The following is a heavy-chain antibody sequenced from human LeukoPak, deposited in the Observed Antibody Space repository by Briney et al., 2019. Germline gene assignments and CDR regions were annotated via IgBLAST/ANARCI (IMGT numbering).Heavy chain of an antibody. J-gene: IGHJ4*02. CDR1: GFTFSSYG. D-gene: IGHD5-18*01. V-gene: IGHV3-23*01. Sequence: GGSLRLSCAASGFTFSSYGMSWVRQAPGKGLEWVSGISGSGTNTNYADSVKGRFTISRDNSKNTVYLQTKSLRAEDTAVYYCAKSSRPVTAMAFFDYWGQGTLVTVSS. CDR3: AKSSRPVTAMAFFDY. CDR2: ISGSGTNT.